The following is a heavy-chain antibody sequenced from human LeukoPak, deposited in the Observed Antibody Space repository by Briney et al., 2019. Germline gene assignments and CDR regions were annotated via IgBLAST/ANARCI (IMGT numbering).Heavy chain of an antibody. CDR1: GGTFSSYA. CDR3: ARGAGYSGYDRSGEFDY. Sequence: SVKVSYKASGGTFSSYAISWVRQAPGQGLEWMGGIIPIFGTANYAQKFQGRVTITADESTSTAYMELSSLRSEDTAVYYCARGAGYSGYDRSGEFDYWGQGTLVTVSS. CDR2: IIPIFGTA. V-gene: IGHV1-69*13. D-gene: IGHD5-12*01. J-gene: IGHJ4*02.